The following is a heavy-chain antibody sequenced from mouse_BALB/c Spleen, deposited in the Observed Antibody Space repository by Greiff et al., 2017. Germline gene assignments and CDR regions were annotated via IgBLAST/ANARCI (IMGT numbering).Heavy chain of an antibody. CDR1: GFSLTSYG. J-gene: IGHJ3*01. V-gene: IGHV2-2*02. Sequence: VQLVESGPGLVQPSQSLSITCTVSGFSLTSYGVHWVRQSPGKGLEWLGVIWSGGSTDYNAAFISRLSISKDNSKSQVFFKMNSLQANDTAIYYCARTYYDYDGSWFAYWGQGTLVTVSA. CDR3: ARTYYDYDGSWFAY. D-gene: IGHD2-4*01. CDR2: IWSGGST.